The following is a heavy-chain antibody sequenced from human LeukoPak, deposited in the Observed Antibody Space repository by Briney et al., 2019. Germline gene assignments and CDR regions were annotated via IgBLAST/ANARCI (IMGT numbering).Heavy chain of an antibody. CDR2: ISYDGSNK. CDR3: AKDGSYYDILTGYCYFDY. J-gene: IGHJ4*02. Sequence: PGRSLRLSCAASGFTFSSYGMHWVRQAPGKGLEWVAVISYDGSNKYYADSVKGRFTISRDNSKNTLYLQMNSLRAEDTAVYYCAKDGSYYDILTGYCYFDYWGQGTLVTVSS. CDR1: GFTFSSYG. V-gene: IGHV3-30*18. D-gene: IGHD3-9*01.